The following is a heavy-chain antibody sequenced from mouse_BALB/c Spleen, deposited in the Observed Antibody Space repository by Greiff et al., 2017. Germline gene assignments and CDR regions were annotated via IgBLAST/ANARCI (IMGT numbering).Heavy chain of an antibody. J-gene: IGHJ4*01. CDR3: ARRDLYGNPYYYAMDY. CDR1: GYAFTNYL. V-gene: IGHV1-54*01. D-gene: IGHD2-1*01. CDR2: INPGSGGT. Sequence: QVQLQQSGAELVRPGTSVKVSCKASGYAFTNYLIEWVKQRPGQGLEWIGVINPGSGGTNYNEKFKSKATLTVDKSSSTAYMQLSSLTSEDSAVYYCARRDLYGNPYYYAMDYWGQGTSVTVSS.